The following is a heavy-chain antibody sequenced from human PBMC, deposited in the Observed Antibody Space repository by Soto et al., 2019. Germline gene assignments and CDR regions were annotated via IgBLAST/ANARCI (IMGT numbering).Heavy chain of an antibody. CDR3: ARVQFSPYSSSWYPQV. CDR1: GGSISSYY. V-gene: IGHV4-59*08. D-gene: IGHD6-13*01. CDR2: IYYIGST. Sequence: PSETLSLTCTVSGGSISSYYWSWIRQPPGKGLEWIGYIYYIGSTNYNPSLKSRVTISVDTSKNQFSLKLSSVTAADTAVYYCARVQFSPYSSSWYPQVWGQGTLVTVSS. J-gene: IGHJ4*02.